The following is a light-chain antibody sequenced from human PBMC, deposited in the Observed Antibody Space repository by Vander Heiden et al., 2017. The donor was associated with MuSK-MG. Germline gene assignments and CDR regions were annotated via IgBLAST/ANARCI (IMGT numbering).Light chain of an antibody. CDR2: DVS. J-gene: IGKJ4*01. Sequence: EIVLTQAPATVSLSPGASATLSCRASQSVSRYLAWYQQKSGQPPRLLIYDVSNRATGISARFSGSGSGTDFTLTISSLDPEDFAVYYCQQRRNWPLTFGGGTKVQIK. V-gene: IGKV3-11*01. CDR1: QSVSRY. CDR3: QQRRNWPLT.